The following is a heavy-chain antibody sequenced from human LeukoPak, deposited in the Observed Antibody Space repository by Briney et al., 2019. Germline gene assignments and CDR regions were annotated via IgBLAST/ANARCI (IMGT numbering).Heavy chain of an antibody. CDR2: INPNSGGT. CDR3: ARDREKDSSGWYFSWFDP. J-gene: IGHJ5*02. V-gene: IGHV1-2*02. D-gene: IGHD6-19*01. Sequence: ASVKVSCKASGYTFTGYYMHWVRQAPGQGLEWMGWINPNSGGTNYAQKFQGRVTITADESTSTAYMELSSLRSEDTAVYYCARDREKDSSGWYFSWFDPWGQGTLVTVSS. CDR1: GYTFTGYY.